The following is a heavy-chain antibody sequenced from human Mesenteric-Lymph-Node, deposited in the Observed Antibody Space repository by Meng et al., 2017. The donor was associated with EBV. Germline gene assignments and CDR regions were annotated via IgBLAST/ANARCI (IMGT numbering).Heavy chain of an antibody. CDR1: GGSISNDHW. CDR2: MYHSGST. J-gene: IGHJ4*02. Sequence: QVQLREAGPGTVGPSGTLSLTCGVSGGSISNDHWWSWVRQPPGKGLEWIGEMYHSGSTNYNPSLKSRVTISVDKSKNQFFLNLNSVTAADTAVYYCARGEVFDSWGQGTLVTVSS. CDR3: ARGEVFDS. V-gene: IGHV4-4*02.